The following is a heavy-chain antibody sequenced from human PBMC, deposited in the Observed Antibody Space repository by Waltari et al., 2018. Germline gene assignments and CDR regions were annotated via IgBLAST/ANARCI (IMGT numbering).Heavy chain of an antibody. J-gene: IGHJ6*02. Sequence: EVQLVESGGGLVQPGGSLRLSCAASGFTFNSHWMPWVRQVPGEGLLWVSRFNSDGSRTNYAASVKGRFTISRDNAKSTLYVQMNSLRPEDTAVYYCVRGVWGYCHYGMDVWGQGTTVTVSS. D-gene: IGHD3-16*01. V-gene: IGHV3-74*01. CDR3: VRGVWGYCHYGMDV. CDR2: FNSDGSRT. CDR1: GFTFNSHW.